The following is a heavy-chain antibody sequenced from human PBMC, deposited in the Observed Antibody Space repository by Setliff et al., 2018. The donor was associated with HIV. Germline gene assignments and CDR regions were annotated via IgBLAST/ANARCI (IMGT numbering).Heavy chain of an antibody. CDR1: GFKFDDYG. Sequence: GSLRLSCAASGFKFDDYGMSWVRQGPGKGLEWVAGISWSGSGIGYGDSVKGRFTISRDDDRNFLFLQMNSLRAEDTAIYFCARSFPYYYESSGLYAMVVWGQGTTVTVSS. CDR3: ARSFPYYYESSGLYAMVV. J-gene: IGHJ6*02. V-gene: IGHV3-20*04. D-gene: IGHD3-22*01. CDR2: ISWSGSGI.